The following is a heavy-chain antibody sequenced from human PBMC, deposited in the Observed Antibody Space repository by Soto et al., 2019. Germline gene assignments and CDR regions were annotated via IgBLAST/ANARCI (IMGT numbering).Heavy chain of an antibody. D-gene: IGHD3-3*02. CDR1: GFTFSSFA. Sequence: EVQLLESGGGLVQPGGSLRLSCAASGFTFSSFAMAWVRQAPGKGLEGVSGISGNTVDTYYADSVKGRFSISRDNSKNTLYLHMNNLRAEDTAIYFCARESIYGQGDLRFFLQWGQGTLVTVS. CDR3: ARESIYGQGDLRFFLQ. J-gene: IGHJ1*01. V-gene: IGHV3-23*01. CDR2: ISGNTVDT.